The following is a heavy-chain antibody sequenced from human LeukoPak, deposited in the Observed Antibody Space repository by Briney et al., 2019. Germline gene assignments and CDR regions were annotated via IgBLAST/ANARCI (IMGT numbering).Heavy chain of an antibody. V-gene: IGHV3-7*01. CDR3: AREPTTVTTAHDAFDI. CDR1: GFTFSSYW. CDR2: IKQDGSEK. J-gene: IGHJ3*02. Sequence: PGGSLRLSCAASGFTFSSYWMSWVRQAPGKGLEWVANIKQDGSEKYYVDSVKGRFTISRDNAKNSLYLRMNSLRAEDTAVYYCAREPTTVTTAHDAFDIWGQGTMVTVSS. D-gene: IGHD4-17*01.